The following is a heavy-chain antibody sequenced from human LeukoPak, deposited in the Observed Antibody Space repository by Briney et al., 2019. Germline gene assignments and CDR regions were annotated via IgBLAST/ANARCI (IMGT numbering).Heavy chain of an antibody. D-gene: IGHD4-17*01. J-gene: IGHJ3*02. CDR3: ARVRRGTVTPGAFDI. Sequence: PSETLSLTCAVYGGSFSGYYWSWIRQPPGKGLEWIGEINHSGSTNYNPSLKSRVTISVDTSKNQFSLKLSSVTAADTAVYYCARVRRGTVTPGAFDIWGQGTMVTVSS. V-gene: IGHV4-34*01. CDR2: INHSGST. CDR1: GGSFSGYY.